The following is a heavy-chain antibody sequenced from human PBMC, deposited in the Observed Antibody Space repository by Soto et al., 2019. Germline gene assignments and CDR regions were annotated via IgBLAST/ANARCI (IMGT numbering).Heavy chain of an antibody. D-gene: IGHD3-3*01. J-gene: IGHJ6*03. Sequence: SETLSLTCTVSGGSISSYYWSWIRQPPGKGLEWIGYIYYSGSTNYNPSLKSRVTISVDTSKNQFSLKLSAVTAADTAVYYCARDLVGYDFWSGSAGMEVWGKGTTVTVSS. CDR2: IYYSGST. CDR3: ARDLVGYDFWSGSAGMEV. V-gene: IGHV4-59*01. CDR1: GGSISSYY.